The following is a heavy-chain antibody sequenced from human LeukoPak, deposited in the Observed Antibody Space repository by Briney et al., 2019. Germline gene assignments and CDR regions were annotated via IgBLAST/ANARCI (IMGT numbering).Heavy chain of an antibody. Sequence: ASVKVSYKPSGYTFTSYEIKWVRQATGQGLEGMGWMNPKSGNTGYAQKLQGRVTMTRNTSISTAYMELRSLRSEDTAVYYCAIRYGSGEKYYYYYMDVWGKGTTVTVSS. J-gene: IGHJ6*03. CDR3: AIRYGSGEKYYYYYMDV. CDR1: GYTFTSYE. D-gene: IGHD3-10*01. CDR2: MNPKSGNT. V-gene: IGHV1-8*01.